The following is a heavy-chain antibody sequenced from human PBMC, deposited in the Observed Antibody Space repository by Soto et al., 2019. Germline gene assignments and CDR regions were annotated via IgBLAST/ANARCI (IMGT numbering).Heavy chain of an antibody. CDR1: GATFNFFA. CDR2: VVPLSGAA. V-gene: IGHV1-69*01. CDR3: ARHPGQWLYYFDY. Sequence: QVHLEQSGAEVKRPGSSVKVSCKASGATFNFFAISWVRQAPGQGLEWMGGVVPLSGAATYAQKFQGRLTITAEESSSTAYMDLSRLTSDDTAVYYCARHPGQWLYYFDYWGQGSLVTVSS. J-gene: IGHJ4*01. D-gene: IGHD6-19*01.